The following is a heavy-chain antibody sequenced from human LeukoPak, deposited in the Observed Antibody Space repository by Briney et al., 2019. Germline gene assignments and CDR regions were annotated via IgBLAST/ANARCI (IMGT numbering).Heavy chain of an antibody. CDR1: GFTFNTQW. CDR3: SGRSGFSSVY. CDR2: ISPDGGAE. D-gene: IGHD3-22*01. V-gene: IGHV3-7*01. J-gene: IGHJ4*02. Sequence: GGSLRLACAASGFTFNTQWMNGVRHAPGKSLKWMANISPDGGAEVYMHSVKGRFPISRDNTKNSVYLQMHTVRAEDTGVYYCSGRSGFSSVYWGQGILVTVSS.